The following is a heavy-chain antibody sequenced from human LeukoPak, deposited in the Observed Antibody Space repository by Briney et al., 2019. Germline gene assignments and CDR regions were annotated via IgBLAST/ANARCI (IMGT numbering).Heavy chain of an antibody. CDR3: AKSAVRDYASGVDYFDY. Sequence: GGSLRLSCAASGFTFSTYGIHWVRQAPGKGLEWVAFIRFDGAYKHTANSVKGRFTISRDNAQNTVYLYMNTLRTEDTAVYYCAKSAVRDYASGVDYFDYWGQGTLVTVSS. CDR1: GFTFSTYG. V-gene: IGHV3-30*02. D-gene: IGHD3-10*01. CDR2: IRFDGAYK. J-gene: IGHJ4*02.